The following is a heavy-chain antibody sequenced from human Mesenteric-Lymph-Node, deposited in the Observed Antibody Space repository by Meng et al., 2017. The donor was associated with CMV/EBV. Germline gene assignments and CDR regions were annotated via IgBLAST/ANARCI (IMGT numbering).Heavy chain of an antibody. CDR3: ARGAVGYCSSTSCYTDYFDY. J-gene: IGHJ4*02. D-gene: IGHD2-2*02. V-gene: IGHV4-34*01. Sequence: SCSGYYWSWIRQPPGKGLEWIGEINHSGSTNYNPSLKSRVTISVDTSKNQFSLKLSSVTAADTAVYYCARGAVGYCSSTSCYTDYFDYWGQGTLVTVSS. CDR1: SCSGYY. CDR2: INHSGST.